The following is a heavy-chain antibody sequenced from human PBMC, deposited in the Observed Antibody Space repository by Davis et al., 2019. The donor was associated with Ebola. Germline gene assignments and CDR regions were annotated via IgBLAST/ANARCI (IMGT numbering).Heavy chain of an antibody. CDR2: INSDGSST. V-gene: IGHV3-74*01. D-gene: IGHD5-24*01. J-gene: IGHJ3*02. CDR3: AREMATMNDAFDI. Sequence: GESLKISCAASGFTFSSYWMHWVRQAPGKGLVWVSRINSDGSSTSYADSVKGRFTISRDNAKNTLYLQKNSLRVEDTAVYYCAREMATMNDAFDIWGQGTMVSVSS. CDR1: GFTFSSYW.